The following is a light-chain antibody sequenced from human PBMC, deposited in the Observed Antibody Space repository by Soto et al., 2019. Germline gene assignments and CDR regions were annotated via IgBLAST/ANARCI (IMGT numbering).Light chain of an antibody. CDR1: QSVSSN. J-gene: IGKJ5*01. V-gene: IGKV3-15*01. Sequence: EIVMTHSPATLSVSPGERATLSCRASQSVSSNLAWYQQKPGQAPRLLIYGASTRATGIPARFSGSGSGTAFTLTISSLQSADFAVYYCQQYNNWPPLTFGQGTRLEIK. CDR2: GAS. CDR3: QQYNNWPPLT.